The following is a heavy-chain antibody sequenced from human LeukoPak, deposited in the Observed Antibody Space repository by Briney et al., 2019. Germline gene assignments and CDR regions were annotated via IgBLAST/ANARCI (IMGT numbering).Heavy chain of an antibody. CDR2: ISAYNGNT. Sequence: ASVKVSCKASGYTFTSYGISWVRQAPGQGLEWMGWISAYNGNTNYAQKLQGRVTMTTDTSTSTAYMELRSLRSDDTAVYYCARAGNRRGYYSEQDYWGQGTLVTVSS. D-gene: IGHD3-22*01. CDR3: ARAGNRRGYYSEQDY. J-gene: IGHJ4*02. V-gene: IGHV1-18*01. CDR1: GYTFTSYG.